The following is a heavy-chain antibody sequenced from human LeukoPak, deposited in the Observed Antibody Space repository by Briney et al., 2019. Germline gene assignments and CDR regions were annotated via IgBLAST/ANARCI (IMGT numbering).Heavy chain of an antibody. V-gene: IGHV4-30-2*01. CDR2: IYHSGST. CDR3: ARDLSLDY. CDR1: GGSISSGGYS. J-gene: IGHJ4*02. Sequence: SETLSLTCAVSGGSISSGGYSWSWIRQPPGKGLEWSGYIYHSGSTYYNPSLKSRVTISVDRSKNQFSLKLSSVTAADTAVYYCARDLSLDYWGQGTLVTVSS.